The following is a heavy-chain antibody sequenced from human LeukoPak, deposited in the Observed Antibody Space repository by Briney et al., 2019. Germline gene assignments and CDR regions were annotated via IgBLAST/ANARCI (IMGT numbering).Heavy chain of an antibody. D-gene: IGHD3-9*01. CDR1: GGSVNSGDSF. J-gene: IGHJ4*02. V-gene: IGHV4-61*08. CDR2: IYYSGST. Sequence: PSETLSLTCTVSGGSVNSGDSFWSWIRQPPGKGLEWIGNIYYSGSTNYNPSLQSRVTVSIDTSKNQFSLKVSSVTAADTAVYYCARDGAGMTGTGLDYWGQGILATVSS. CDR3: ARDGAGMTGTGLDY.